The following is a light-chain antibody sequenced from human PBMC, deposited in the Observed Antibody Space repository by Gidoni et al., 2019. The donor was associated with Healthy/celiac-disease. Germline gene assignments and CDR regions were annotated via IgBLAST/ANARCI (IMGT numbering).Light chain of an antibody. J-gene: IGLJ2*01. CDR2: DVS. CDR3: SSYTSSSDVV. Sequence: QSALTQPASVSGSPGPSITISCTGTSSDVGGYNYVSWYQQHPGKAPKLMIYDVSNRPSGVSNRFSGSKSGNTASLTISGLQAEDEADYYCSSYTSSSDVVFGGGTKLTAL. V-gene: IGLV2-14*01. CDR1: SSDVGGYNY.